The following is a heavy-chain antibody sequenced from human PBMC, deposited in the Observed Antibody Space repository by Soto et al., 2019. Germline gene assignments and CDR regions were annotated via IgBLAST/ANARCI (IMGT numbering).Heavy chain of an antibody. V-gene: IGHV4-31*03. D-gene: IGHD3-10*01. CDR3: ARDAPRAPRLDY. J-gene: IGHJ4*02. CDR2: IYYSGST. Sequence: TLSLTCTVSGGSISSGGYYWSWIRQHPGRGLEWIGYIYYSGSTYYNPSLKSRVTISVDTSKNQFSLKLSSVTAADTAVYYCARDAPRAPRLDYWGQGTLVTVSS. CDR1: GGSISSGGYY.